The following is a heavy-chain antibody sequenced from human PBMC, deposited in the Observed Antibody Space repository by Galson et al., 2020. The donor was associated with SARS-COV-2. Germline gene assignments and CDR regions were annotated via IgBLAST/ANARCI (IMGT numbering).Heavy chain of an antibody. D-gene: IGHD2-8*01. CDR2: IYYSGST. CDR3: ARDRSYCTNGVCSPHFDY. CDR1: GGSISSYY. J-gene: IGHJ4*02. V-gene: IGHV4-59*13. Sequence: SETLSLTCTVSGGSISSYYWSWIRQPPGKGLEWIGYIYYSGSTNYNPSLKSRVTISVDTSKNQFSLKLSSVTAADTAVYYCARDRSYCTNGVCSPHFDYWGQGTLVTVSS.